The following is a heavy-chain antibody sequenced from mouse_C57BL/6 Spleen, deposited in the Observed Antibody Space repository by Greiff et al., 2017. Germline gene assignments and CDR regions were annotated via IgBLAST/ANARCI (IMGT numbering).Heavy chain of an antibody. J-gene: IGHJ3*01. CDR1: GFTFSSYA. CDR2: ISDGCSYT. Sequence: EVNLVESGGGLVKPGGSLKLSCAASGFTFSSYAMSWVRQTPEKRLEWVATISDGCSYTYYPDNVQGRFTISRDNAKNNLYLQMSHLKSEDTAMYYCARRGIYGNPSWLAYWGQGTLVTVSA. D-gene: IGHD2-1*01. CDR3: ARRGIYGNPSWLAY. V-gene: IGHV5-4*03.